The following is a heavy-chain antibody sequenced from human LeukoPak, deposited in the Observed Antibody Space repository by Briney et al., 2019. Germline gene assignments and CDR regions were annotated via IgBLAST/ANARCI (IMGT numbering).Heavy chain of an antibody. Sequence: PSETLSLTCAVYGGSFSGYYWSWIRQPPGKGLEWIGEISHSGSTNYNPSLKSRVTISVDTSKNQFSLKLSSVTAADTAVYYCARGVDTAMSLYYYYYYYMDVWGKGTTVTVSS. D-gene: IGHD5-18*01. CDR3: ARGVDTAMSLYYYYYYYMDV. J-gene: IGHJ6*03. V-gene: IGHV4-34*01. CDR2: ISHSGST. CDR1: GGSFSGYY.